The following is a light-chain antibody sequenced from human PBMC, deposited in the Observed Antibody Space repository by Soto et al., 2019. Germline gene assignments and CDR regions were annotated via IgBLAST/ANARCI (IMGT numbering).Light chain of an antibody. Sequence: QSALTQPASVSGSPGQSITISCTGTSSDVGGYNYVSWYQQHPDKAPKLMIYAVSNRSSGVSNRFSGSKSGNTASLTISELQAEDEAHYYCSSYTSSSTLGVFGTGTKLTVL. J-gene: IGLJ1*01. V-gene: IGLV2-14*01. CDR3: SSYTSSSTLGV. CDR2: AVS. CDR1: SSDVGGYNY.